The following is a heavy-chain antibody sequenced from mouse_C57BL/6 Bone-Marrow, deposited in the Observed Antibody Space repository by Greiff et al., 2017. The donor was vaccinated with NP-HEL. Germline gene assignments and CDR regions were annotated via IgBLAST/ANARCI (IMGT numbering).Heavy chain of an antibody. CDR1: GYAFSSSW. CDR3: AKNYDGYPAWFAY. J-gene: IGHJ3*01. Sequence: QVQLQQSGPELVKPGASVKISCKASGYAFSSSWMNWVKQRPGKGLEWIGRISPGDGDTNYNGKFKGKATLTADKSSSTAYMQLSSLTSEDSAVYFCAKNYDGYPAWFAYWGQGTLVTVSA. D-gene: IGHD2-3*01. CDR2: ISPGDGDT. V-gene: IGHV1-82*01.